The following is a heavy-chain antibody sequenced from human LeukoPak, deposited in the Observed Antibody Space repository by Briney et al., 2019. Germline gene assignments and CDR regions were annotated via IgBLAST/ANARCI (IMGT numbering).Heavy chain of an antibody. V-gene: IGHV4-59*01. Sequence: SETLSLTCTVSGGSISSYYWSWIRQPPGKGLEWIGYIYYSGSTNYNPSLKSRVTISVDTSKNQFSLKLSSVTAADTAVYYCARGGGTVEVAATDYYGMDVWGQGTTVTVSS. CDR3: ARGGGTVEVAATDYYGMDV. J-gene: IGHJ6*02. D-gene: IGHD2-15*01. CDR1: GGSISSYY. CDR2: IYYSGST.